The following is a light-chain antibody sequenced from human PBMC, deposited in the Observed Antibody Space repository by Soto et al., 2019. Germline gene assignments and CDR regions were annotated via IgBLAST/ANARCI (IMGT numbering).Light chain of an antibody. CDR2: QVN. CDR3: SSYTSRTTLV. CDR1: SSDVGGSNY. Sequence: QSALTQPASVSGSLGQSIALSCTGTSSDVGGSNYVSWYQQHPGKAPKLIIYQVNNRPSGVSDRFSASKSGNTASLTISGLQTEDEADYYCSSYTSRTTLVFGGGTKVTVL. V-gene: IGLV2-14*01. J-gene: IGLJ2*01.